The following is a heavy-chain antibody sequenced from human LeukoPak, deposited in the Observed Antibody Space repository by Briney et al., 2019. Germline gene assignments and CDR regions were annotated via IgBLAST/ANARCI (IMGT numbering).Heavy chain of an antibody. CDR1: GYSFTSYW. Sequence: GESLKISCKGSGYSFTSYWIGWVRQMPGKGLEWMGIIYPGDSDTRYSPSFQGQVTISADKSISTAYLQWSSLKASDTATYYCARRDTGYSSGWTDFDYWGQGTLVTVSS. D-gene: IGHD6-19*01. J-gene: IGHJ4*02. CDR2: IYPGDSDT. V-gene: IGHV5-51*01. CDR3: ARRDTGYSSGWTDFDY.